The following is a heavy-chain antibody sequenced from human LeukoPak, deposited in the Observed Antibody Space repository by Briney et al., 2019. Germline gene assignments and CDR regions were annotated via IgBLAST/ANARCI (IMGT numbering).Heavy chain of an antibody. V-gene: IGHV4-34*01. CDR3: ARYDSSGYHPFFDY. CDR2: INHSGST. D-gene: IGHD3-22*01. J-gene: IGHJ4*02. Sequence: SETLSLTCAVYGGSFSGYYWSWIRQPPGKGLEWIGEINHSGSTNYNPSLKSRVTISVDTSKNQFSLKLSSVTAADTAVYYCARYDSSGYHPFFDYWGQGTLVTVSS. CDR1: GGSFSGYY.